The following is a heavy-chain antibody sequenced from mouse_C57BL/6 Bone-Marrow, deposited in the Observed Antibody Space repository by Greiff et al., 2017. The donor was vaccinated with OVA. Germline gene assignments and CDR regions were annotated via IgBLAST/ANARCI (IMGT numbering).Heavy chain of an antibody. Sequence: QVQLKESGPELVKPGASVKISCKASGYAFSSSWMNWVKQRPGKGLEWIGRIYPGDGDTNYNGKFKGKATLTADKSSSTAYMQLSSLTSEDSAVYFCARFIPSRAMDYWGQGTSVTVSS. CDR2: IYPGDGDT. CDR1: GYAFSSSW. J-gene: IGHJ4*01. D-gene: IGHD1-1*01. V-gene: IGHV1-82*01. CDR3: ARFIPSRAMDY.